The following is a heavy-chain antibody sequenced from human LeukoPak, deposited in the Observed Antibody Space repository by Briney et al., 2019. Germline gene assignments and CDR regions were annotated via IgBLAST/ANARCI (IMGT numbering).Heavy chain of an antibody. D-gene: IGHD2-15*01. Sequence: PGRSLRLSCAASGFTFSSYGMHWVRQAPGKRLEWVAVIWYDGSNKYYADSVKGRFTISRDNAKNSLYLQMNSLRAEDTAVYYCARVFWCSGGSCYSTYYFDYWGQGTLVTVSS. CDR2: IWYDGSNK. CDR3: ARVFWCSGGSCYSTYYFDY. J-gene: IGHJ4*02. V-gene: IGHV3-33*01. CDR1: GFTFSSYG.